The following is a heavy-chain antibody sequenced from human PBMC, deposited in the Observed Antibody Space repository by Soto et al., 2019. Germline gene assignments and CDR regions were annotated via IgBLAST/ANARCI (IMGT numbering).Heavy chain of an antibody. V-gene: IGHV5-51*01. J-gene: IGHJ4*02. CDR3: ARGGPYYYDSSGYYKFAY. Sequence: GESLKISCKGSGYSFTSYWIGWVRQMPGKGLEWMGIIYPGDSDTRYSPSFQGQVTISADKSISTAYLQWSSLKASDTAMYYCARGGPYYYDSSGYYKFAYWGQGTLVTVSS. D-gene: IGHD3-22*01. CDR2: IYPGDSDT. CDR1: GYSFTSYW.